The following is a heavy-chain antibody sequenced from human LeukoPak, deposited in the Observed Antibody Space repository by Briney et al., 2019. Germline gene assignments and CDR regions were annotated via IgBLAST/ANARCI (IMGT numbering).Heavy chain of an antibody. CDR2: IYHSGNT. CDR1: GGSVSSGNYY. CDR3: ARTQLGQVES. Sequence: SETLSLTCSVSGGSVSSGNYYWAWIRQPPGKGLQWIGYIYHSGNTNYNSSLKSRVDISIDTSKNQFSLKLSSVTAADTAVYYCARTQLGQVESWGQGILVTVSS. D-gene: IGHD6-6*01. V-gene: IGHV4-61*01. J-gene: IGHJ5*02.